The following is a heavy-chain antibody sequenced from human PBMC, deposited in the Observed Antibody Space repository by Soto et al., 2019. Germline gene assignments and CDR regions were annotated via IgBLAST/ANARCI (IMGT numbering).Heavy chain of an antibody. D-gene: IGHD6-13*01. V-gene: IGHV3-21*01. CDR2: ISSSSSYI. CDR3: ARSALDSSRAGDRAV. J-gene: IGHJ6*04. Sequence: EVQLVESGGGLVKPGGSLRLSCAASGFTFSSYSMNWVRQAPGKGLEWVSSISSSSSYIYYADSVKGRFTISRDNAKNSLYLQMNSLRAEDTAVYYCARSALDSSRAGDRAVWGKGTTVTVSS. CDR1: GFTFSSYS.